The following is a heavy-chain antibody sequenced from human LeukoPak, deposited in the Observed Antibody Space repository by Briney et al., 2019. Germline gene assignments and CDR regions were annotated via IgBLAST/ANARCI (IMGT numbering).Heavy chain of an antibody. J-gene: IGHJ4*02. CDR3: CGVAGSPMTPYYFDY. CDR2: ISYDGSNK. V-gene: IGHV3-30*03. Sequence: GGSLRLSCAASGFTFSSYGMHWVRQAPGKGLEWVAVISYDGSNKYYADSVKGRFTISRDNSKNTLYLQMDSLRAGDTAVYYCCGVAGSPMTPYYFDYWGQGTLVTVSS. D-gene: IGHD2-15*01. CDR1: GFTFSSYG.